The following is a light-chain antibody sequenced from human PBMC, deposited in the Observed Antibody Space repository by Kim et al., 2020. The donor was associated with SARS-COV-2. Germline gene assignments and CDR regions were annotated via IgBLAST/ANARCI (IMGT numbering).Light chain of an antibody. CDR3: NSRDSNDNVV. J-gene: IGLJ2*01. CDR1: SLRSYY. Sequence: VSLGQTVSITCQGDSLRSYYATWYQQKPGQAPILVIYGKNNRPSGIPDRFSGSSSGNTASLTITGTQAGDEADYYCNSRDSNDNVVFGGGTQLTVL. CDR2: GKN. V-gene: IGLV3-19*01.